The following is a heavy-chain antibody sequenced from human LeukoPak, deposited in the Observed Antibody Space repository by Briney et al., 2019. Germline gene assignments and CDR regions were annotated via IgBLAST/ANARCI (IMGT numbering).Heavy chain of an antibody. Sequence: PGGSLRLSCAASGFTVSSNYMSWVRQAPGKGLEWVASIKEDGSEKNYVDSVKGRFTISRDNAKNSLYLQMNSLRAEDTAVYYCARGTWELRRGDYWGQGTLVTVSS. D-gene: IGHD1-26*01. CDR2: IKEDGSEK. CDR1: GFTVSSNY. V-gene: IGHV3-7*01. J-gene: IGHJ4*02. CDR3: ARGTWELRRGDY.